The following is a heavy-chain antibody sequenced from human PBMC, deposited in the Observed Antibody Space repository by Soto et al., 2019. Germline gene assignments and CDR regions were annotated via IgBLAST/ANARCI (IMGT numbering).Heavy chain of an antibody. CDR1: GGTFSSYA. V-gene: IGHV1-69*06. CDR2: IIPIFGTA. J-gene: IGHJ6*02. CDR3: ARGPDYRWNYAGYYYCYGMGV. D-gene: IGHD1-7*01. Sequence: QVQLVQSGAEVKKPGSSVKVSCKASGGTFSSYAISWVRQAPGQGLEWMGGIIPIFGTANYAQRFQGRVTITADKSTSTAYMELSSLRSEDTAVYYCARGPDYRWNYAGYYYCYGMGVWGQGTTVTVS.